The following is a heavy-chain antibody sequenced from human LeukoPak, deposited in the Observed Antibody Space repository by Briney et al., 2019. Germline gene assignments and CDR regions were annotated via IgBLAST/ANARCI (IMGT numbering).Heavy chain of an antibody. CDR2: IKSKTDGGTT. Sequence: GGSLRLSCAASGFTFSNAWMSWVRQAPGKGLEWVGRIKSKTDGGTTDYAAPVKGRFSISRDDSKNTLYLQMNSLKTEDTAVYYCTTRVVATITLLDYWGQGTLVTVSS. V-gene: IGHV3-15*01. J-gene: IGHJ4*02. CDR3: TTRVVATITLLDY. CDR1: GFTFSNAW. D-gene: IGHD5-12*01.